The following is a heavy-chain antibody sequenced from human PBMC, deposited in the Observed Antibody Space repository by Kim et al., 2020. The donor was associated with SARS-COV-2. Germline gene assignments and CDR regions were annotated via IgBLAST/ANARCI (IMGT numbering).Heavy chain of an antibody. J-gene: IGHJ3*02. Sequence: SNKYYADSVKGRFTISRDNSKNTLYLQMNSLRAEDTAVYYCAREGAAFDIWGQGTMVTVSS. V-gene: IGHV3-30*01. CDR3: AREGAAFDI. CDR2: SNK.